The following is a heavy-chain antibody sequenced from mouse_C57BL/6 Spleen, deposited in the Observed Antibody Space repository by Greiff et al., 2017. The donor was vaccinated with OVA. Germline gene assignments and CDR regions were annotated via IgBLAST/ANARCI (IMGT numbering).Heavy chain of an antibody. CDR3: AVERFSD. Sequence: EVQVVESGGGLVQPGGSLKLSCAASGFTFSAYYMYWVRQTPETRLAWVAYISHGGGSTYYPDTVKGRFTISRDTAKNTLYLQLSRLMSEDTAMYYCAVERFSDWGQGTLVTVSA. CDR1: GFTFSAYY. V-gene: IGHV5-12*01. CDR2: ISHGGGST. J-gene: IGHJ3*01.